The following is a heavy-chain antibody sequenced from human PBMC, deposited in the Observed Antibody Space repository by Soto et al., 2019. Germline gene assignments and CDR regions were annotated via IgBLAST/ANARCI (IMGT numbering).Heavy chain of an antibody. CDR1: GDSISSYY. D-gene: IGHD5-18*01. J-gene: IGHJ4*02. CDR3: ARRYGYSFDY. CDR2: IYYSGTT. Sequence: QVQLQESGPGLVKPSETLSLTCTVSGDSISSYYWSWIRQPPGKGLEWIGYIYYSGTTNYNPSLKSRVTISVDTSKNQLSLKLSSVTAADTAVYYCARRYGYSFDYWGQGTLVTVSS. V-gene: IGHV4-59*08.